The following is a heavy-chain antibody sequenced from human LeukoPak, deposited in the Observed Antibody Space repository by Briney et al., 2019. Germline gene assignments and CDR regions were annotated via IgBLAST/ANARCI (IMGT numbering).Heavy chain of an antibody. V-gene: IGHV3-23*01. D-gene: IGHD6-13*01. CDR1: GFTFSSYG. Sequence: QSGGSLRLSCAASGFTFSSYGMSWVRQAPGKGLEWVSAISGSGGSTYYADSVKGRFTISRDNSKNTLYLQMNSLRAEDTAVYYCAKSPVEYSSSWTSYYWGQGTLVTVSS. CDR3: AKSPVEYSSSWTSYY. CDR2: ISGSGGST. J-gene: IGHJ4*02.